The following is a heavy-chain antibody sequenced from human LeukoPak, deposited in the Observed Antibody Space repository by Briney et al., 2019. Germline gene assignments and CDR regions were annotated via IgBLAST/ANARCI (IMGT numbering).Heavy chain of an antibody. Sequence: SETLSLTCTVSGGSISSGSYYWSWIRQPAGKGLEWIGRIYTSGSTNYNPSLKSRVTISVDTSKNQFSLKLSSVTAADTAVYYCARDRSGIAVAGPGYHFDYWGQGTLVTVSS. D-gene: IGHD6-19*01. CDR1: GGSISSGSYY. J-gene: IGHJ4*02. V-gene: IGHV4-61*02. CDR3: ARDRSGIAVAGPGYHFDY. CDR2: IYTSGST.